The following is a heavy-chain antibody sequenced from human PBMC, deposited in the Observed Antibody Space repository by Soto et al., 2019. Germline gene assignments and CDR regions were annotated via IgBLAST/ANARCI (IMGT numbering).Heavy chain of an antibody. CDR3: ARGGSSSDNGMVV. J-gene: IGHJ6*02. CDR2: ISSGSLSI. D-gene: IGHD3-16*01. Sequence: EVQLEESGGGLVQPGGSLRLSCAASGFTFSRYTMNWVRQTPGKGLEWVSYISSGSLSIYYADSVKGRFTVSRDNAKNSLFLQMNSLRDEDTAVYYCARGGSSSDNGMVVWGQGTTVTVSS. V-gene: IGHV3-48*02. CDR1: GFTFSRYT.